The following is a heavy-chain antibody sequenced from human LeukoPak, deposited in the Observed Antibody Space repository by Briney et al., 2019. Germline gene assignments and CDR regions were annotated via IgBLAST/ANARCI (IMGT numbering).Heavy chain of an antibody. J-gene: IGHJ3*02. CDR2: IYPGDSDT. D-gene: IGHD4-17*01. CDR3: ARRRGDYESLHAFDI. Sequence: GESLKISCKGSGYSFTSYWIGWVRQMPGKGLEWMGTIYPGDSDTRYSPSFQGQVTISADKSISTAYLQWSSLKASDTAMYYCARRRGDYESLHAFDIWGQGTMVTVSS. V-gene: IGHV5-51*01. CDR1: GYSFTSYW.